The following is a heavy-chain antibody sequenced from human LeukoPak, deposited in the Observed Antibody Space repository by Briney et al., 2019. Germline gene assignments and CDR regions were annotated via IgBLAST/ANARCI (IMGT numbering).Heavy chain of an antibody. D-gene: IGHD2-2*01. CDR2: ISGSGGST. Sequence: GGSLRLSCVASGFVFSTYGMHWVRQAPGKGLEWVSAISGSGGSTYYADSVKGRFTISRDNSKNTLYVQMNSLRAEDTAVYYCAKDSSHCTSTSCYYYMDVWGKGTTVTISS. V-gene: IGHV3-23*01. CDR1: GFVFSTYG. J-gene: IGHJ6*03. CDR3: AKDSSHCTSTSCYYYMDV.